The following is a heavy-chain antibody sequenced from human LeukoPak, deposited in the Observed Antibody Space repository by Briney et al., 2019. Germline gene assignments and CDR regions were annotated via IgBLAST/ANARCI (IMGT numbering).Heavy chain of an antibody. CDR3: ARVVSRGRRYYFDY. V-gene: IGHV4-34*01. CDR1: GGSFSGYY. CDR2: INHSGST. Sequence: SETLSLTCAVYGGSFSGYYWIWIRQPPGKGLEWIGEINHSGSTNYNPSLKSRVTISVDTSKNQFSLKLSSVTAADTAVYYCARVVSRGRRYYFDYWGQGTLVTVSS. J-gene: IGHJ4*02. D-gene: IGHD3-16*01.